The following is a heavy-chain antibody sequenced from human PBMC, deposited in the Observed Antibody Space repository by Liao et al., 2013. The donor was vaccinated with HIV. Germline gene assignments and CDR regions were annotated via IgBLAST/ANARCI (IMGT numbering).Heavy chain of an antibody. J-gene: IGHJ4*02. CDR1: GGSMSNYY. CDR3: ARLNGDYATDS. CDR2: IYYSGST. V-gene: IGHV4-59*01. Sequence: QVQLQESGPGLVKPSETLSLTCTVSGGSMSNYYWSWIRQPPGKGLEWIGYIYYSGSTNYNPSLKSRVTISVDTTKNQFSLKLSSVTAADTAVYYCARLNGDYATDSWGQGTLVTVSS. D-gene: IGHD4-17*01.